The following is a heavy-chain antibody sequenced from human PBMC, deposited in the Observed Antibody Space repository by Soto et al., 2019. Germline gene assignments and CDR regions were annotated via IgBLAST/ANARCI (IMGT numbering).Heavy chain of an antibody. CDR1: GFSLSTSGVG. J-gene: IGHJ4*02. CDR2: IYWNDAK. Sequence: QITLKESGPTLVKPTQTLTLTCTFSGFSLSTSGVGVGWIRQPPEKPRQGLALIYWNDAKRFNPSLKSRLTITKDTSKNRVVLTMTNMDPVDTATYYCALSLYYYYSSYFDYWGQGTLVTVSS. CDR3: ALSLYYYYSSYFDY. D-gene: IGHD3-22*01. V-gene: IGHV2-5*01.